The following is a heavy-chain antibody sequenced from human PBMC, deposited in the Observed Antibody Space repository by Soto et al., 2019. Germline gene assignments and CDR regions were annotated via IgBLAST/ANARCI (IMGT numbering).Heavy chain of an antibody. D-gene: IGHD3-3*01. Sequence: SETLSLTCTVSGGSISSYYWSWIRQPPGKGLEWIGYIYYSGSTNYNPSLKSRVTISVDTSKNQFSLKLSSVTAADTAVYYCAGLVYDFWSGSPYNWFDPWGQGTLVTVSS. CDR1: GGSISSYY. CDR3: AGLVYDFWSGSPYNWFDP. CDR2: IYYSGST. J-gene: IGHJ5*02. V-gene: IGHV4-59*08.